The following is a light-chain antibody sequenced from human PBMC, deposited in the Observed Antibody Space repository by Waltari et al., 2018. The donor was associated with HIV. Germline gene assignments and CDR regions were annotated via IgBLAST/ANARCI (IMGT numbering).Light chain of an antibody. CDR1: SSDVGAYNY. J-gene: IGLJ1*01. V-gene: IGLV2-14*01. CDR3: SSYTGSDTLLGV. Sequence: QSALTQPASVSGSPGQSITISCTGTSSDVGAYNYVSWYQQHPGQAPKLIIYDVKYRPSGISSRFSGSKAGNTASRTISGLQAEDEADYYCSSYTGSDTLLGVFGTGTKVTVL. CDR2: DVK.